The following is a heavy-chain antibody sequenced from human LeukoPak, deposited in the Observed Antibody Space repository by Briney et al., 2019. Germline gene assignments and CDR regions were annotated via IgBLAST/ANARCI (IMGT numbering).Heavy chain of an antibody. Sequence: ASVKVSCKASGYTFTGYYMHWVRQAPGQGLEWMGWINTNSGGTNYAQKFQGRVTMTRDTSISTAYMELSRLRSDDTAVYYCARSAGASNFDWFLGFLWGQGTLVTVAS. CDR1: GYTFTGYY. J-gene: IGHJ4*02. V-gene: IGHV1-2*02. CDR3: ARSAGASNFDWFLGFL. CDR2: INTNSGGT. D-gene: IGHD3-9*01.